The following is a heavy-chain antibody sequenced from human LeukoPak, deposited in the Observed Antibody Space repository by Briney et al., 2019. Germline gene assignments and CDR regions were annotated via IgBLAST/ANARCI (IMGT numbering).Heavy chain of an antibody. CDR1: GLSFSDYT. J-gene: IGHJ4*02. V-gene: IGHV3-23*01. CDR3: AVRFDY. Sequence: GGSLRLSCVASGLSFSDYTMSWVRQAPGKGLEWVSAISGSGGSTYYADSVKGRFTISRDNSKNTLYLQMNSLRAEDTAVYYCAVRFDYWGQGTLVTVSS. CDR2: ISGSGGST.